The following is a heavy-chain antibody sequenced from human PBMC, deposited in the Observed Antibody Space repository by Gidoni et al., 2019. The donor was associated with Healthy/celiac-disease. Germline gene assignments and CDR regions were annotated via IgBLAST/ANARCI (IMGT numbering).Heavy chain of an antibody. J-gene: IGHJ6*02. Sequence: QVQLVQSGSELKKPGASVKVSCKASGYTFTSYAMHWLRQDPGQGLEWMGWINTNTVNPTYAQGFTGRFVFSLDTSVSTAYLQISSLKAEDTAVYYCARRGIVVVPAAAPLYGMDVWGQGTTVTVSS. CDR3: ARRGIVVVPAAAPLYGMDV. CDR1: GYTFTSYA. V-gene: IGHV7-4-1*02. D-gene: IGHD2-2*01. CDR2: INTNTVNP.